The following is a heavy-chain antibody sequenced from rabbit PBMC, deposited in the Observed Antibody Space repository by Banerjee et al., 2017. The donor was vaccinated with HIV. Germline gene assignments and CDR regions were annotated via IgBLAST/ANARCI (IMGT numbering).Heavy chain of an antibody. Sequence: QEQLEESGGDLVKPGASLTLTCTASGFSFSSYYMCWVRQAPGKGPEWIACIYAGASGSTYYASWAKGRFTISKTSSTTVTLQMTSLTAADTATYFCARDLSYDAYAYFDLWGQGTLVTVS. J-gene: IGHJ4*01. V-gene: IGHV1S45*01. D-gene: IGHD2-1*01. CDR1: GFSFSSYY. CDR3: ARDLSYDAYAYFDL. CDR2: IYAGASGST.